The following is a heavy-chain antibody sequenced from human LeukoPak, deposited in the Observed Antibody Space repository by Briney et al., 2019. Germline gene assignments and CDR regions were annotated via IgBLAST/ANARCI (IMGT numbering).Heavy chain of an antibody. V-gene: IGHV4-39*02. Sequence: PSETLSLTCTVSGGFISSSSYYWGWIRQPPGKGLEWIGDIYYSGRTYYNPSLRSRVSISLDTSMNHFSLTLSSVTAADTAVYYCARRRYYDSTGYSDWGRGSLVIVSS. D-gene: IGHD3-22*01. J-gene: IGHJ1*01. CDR3: ARRRYYDSTGYSD. CDR2: IYYSGRT. CDR1: GGFISSSSYY.